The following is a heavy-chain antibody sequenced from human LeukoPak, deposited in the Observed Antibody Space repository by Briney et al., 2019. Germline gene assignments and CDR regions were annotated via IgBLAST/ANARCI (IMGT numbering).Heavy chain of an antibody. CDR2: IIPIFGTA. Sequence: SVTVSCKASGGTFSSYAISWVRQAPGQGLEWMGGIIPIFGTANYAQKFQGRVTITADKSTSTAYMELSSLRSEDTAVYYCARDKSPMITFGGVIAPDAFDIWGQGTMVTVSS. V-gene: IGHV1-69*06. CDR3: ARDKSPMITFGGVIAPDAFDI. CDR1: GGTFSSYA. J-gene: IGHJ3*02. D-gene: IGHD3-16*02.